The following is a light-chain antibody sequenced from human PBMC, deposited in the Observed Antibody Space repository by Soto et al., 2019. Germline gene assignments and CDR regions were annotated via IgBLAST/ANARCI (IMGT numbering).Light chain of an antibody. J-gene: IGKJ4*01. CDR3: QQYGSSPT. V-gene: IGKV3-20*01. Sequence: EIVLTQSPGTLSLSPGERATLSCRASQSVSSSYLAWYQQKPGQAPRLLRATGIPDRFSGSGSGTDFTLTISRLEPEDFAVYYCQQYGSSPTFGGGTKVEIK. CDR1: QSVSSSY.